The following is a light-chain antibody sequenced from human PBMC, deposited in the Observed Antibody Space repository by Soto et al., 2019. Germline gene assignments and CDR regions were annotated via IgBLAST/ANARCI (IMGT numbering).Light chain of an antibody. V-gene: IGKV3-20*01. CDR3: QQYGSSPRIT. CDR2: GAS. J-gene: IGKJ5*01. Sequence: EIVLSQSPGTLSLSTGERATLSCRTIQSVSSSYLAWYQQKPGQAPRLLIYGASSRATGIPDRFSGSGSGTDFTLTISRLEPEDFAVYYCQQYGSSPRITFGQGTRLEI. CDR1: QSVSSSY.